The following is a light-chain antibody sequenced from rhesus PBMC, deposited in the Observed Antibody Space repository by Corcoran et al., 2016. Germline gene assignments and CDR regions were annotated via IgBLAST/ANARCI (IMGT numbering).Light chain of an antibody. Sequence: DVVMTQSPLSLPVTPGQPASISCRSSQSLLHSNGTTYLIWFLQKPGQTPRPLMYKVSNRDSGVPDSFSGRGAGTDFTLKISRVEAEDVGVYYCMTGAHWPTLGGGTKVEIK. CDR1: QSLLHSNGTTY. CDR3: MTGAHWPT. V-gene: IGKV2-58*03. J-gene: IGKJ4*01. CDR2: KVS.